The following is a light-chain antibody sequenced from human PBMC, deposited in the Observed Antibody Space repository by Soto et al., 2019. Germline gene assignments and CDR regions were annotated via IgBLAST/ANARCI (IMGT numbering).Light chain of an antibody. J-gene: IGKJ1*01. V-gene: IGKV1-5*01. CDR2: DAS. CDR3: QQYNTYSRA. CDR1: QSIVNW. Sequence: DIQMTQSPSTLSASVGDRVTITCRASQSIVNWLAWYQQKPGKAPKLLIFDASTLENGVPSRFSGSGSGTEFTLTISSLQPDDFATYYCQQYNTYSRAFGQGTRLEI.